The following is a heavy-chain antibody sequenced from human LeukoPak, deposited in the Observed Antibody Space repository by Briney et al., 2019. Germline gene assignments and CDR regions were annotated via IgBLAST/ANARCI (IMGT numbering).Heavy chain of an antibody. Sequence: SETLSLTCTVSGGSISSYYWSWIRQPPRKGLERIGYSYYSGSTNYNPPLKSRVTISVDTSKNQFSLKLSSVTAADTAVYYCASIAAAGTYMDVWGKGTTVTVSS. CDR3: ASIAAAGTYMDV. D-gene: IGHD6-13*01. V-gene: IGHV4-59*01. CDR1: GGSISSYY. J-gene: IGHJ6*03. CDR2: SYYSGST.